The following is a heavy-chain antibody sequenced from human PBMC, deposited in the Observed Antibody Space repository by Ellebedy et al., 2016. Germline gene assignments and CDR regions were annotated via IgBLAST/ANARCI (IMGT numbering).Heavy chain of an antibody. J-gene: IGHJ4*02. D-gene: IGHD3-10*01. CDR3: AKGVRGAIQSGFDY. CDR2: ISGSGGST. CDR1: GFTFSSYA. V-gene: IGHV3-23*01. Sequence: GGSLRLSXAASGFTFSSYAMSWVRQAPGKGLEWVSAISGSGGSTYYADSVKGRFTISRDNSKNTLYLQMNSLRAEDTAVYYCAKGVRGAIQSGFDYWGQGTLVTVSS.